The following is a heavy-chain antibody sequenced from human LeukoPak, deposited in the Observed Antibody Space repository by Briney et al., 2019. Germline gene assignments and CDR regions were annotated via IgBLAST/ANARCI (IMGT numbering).Heavy chain of an antibody. V-gene: IGHV3-30-3*01. J-gene: IGHJ4*02. CDR3: ARGDSSGWYYFDY. CDR1: GFTFSSYA. D-gene: IGHD6-19*01. CDR2: ISYDGSNK. Sequence: SGGSLRLSCAASGFTFSSYAMHWVRQAPGKGLEWVAVISYDGSNKYYADSVKGRFTISRDNSKYTLYLQMNSLRAEDTAVYYCARGDSSGWYYFDYWGQGTLVTVSS.